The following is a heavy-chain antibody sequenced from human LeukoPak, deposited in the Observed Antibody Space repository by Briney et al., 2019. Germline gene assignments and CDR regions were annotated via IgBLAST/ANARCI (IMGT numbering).Heavy chain of an antibody. CDR3: AREGTESQTVAFDI. D-gene: IGHD1-1*01. J-gene: IGHJ3*02. V-gene: IGHV4-4*07. CDR1: GGSISNYY. CDR2: IYSRVT. Sequence: SSETLSLTCTVSGGSISNYYLSWIRQPAGKGLEWIGRIYSRVTTYNPSLKSRVTMSADTSRNHVSLTLNSVTAADTAVYYCAREGTESQTVAFDIWGQGTMVTVSP.